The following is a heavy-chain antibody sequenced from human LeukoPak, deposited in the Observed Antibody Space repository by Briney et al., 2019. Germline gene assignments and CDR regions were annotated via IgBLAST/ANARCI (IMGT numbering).Heavy chain of an antibody. D-gene: IGHD3-22*01. CDR3: ARSSHSSGYYYYFDY. Sequence: SVKVSCKASGGTFSSYAISWVRQAPGQGLEWMRGIIPIFGTANYAQKFQGRVTITADESTSTAYMELSSLRSEDTAVYYCARSSHSSGYYYYFDYWGQGTLVTVSS. J-gene: IGHJ4*02. V-gene: IGHV1-69*13. CDR1: GGTFSSYA. CDR2: IIPIFGTA.